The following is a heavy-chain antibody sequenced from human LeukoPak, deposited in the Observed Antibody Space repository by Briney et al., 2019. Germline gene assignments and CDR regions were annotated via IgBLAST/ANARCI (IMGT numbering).Heavy chain of an antibody. CDR1: GYTFTSYY. V-gene: IGHV1-46*01. CDR2: INPSGGST. D-gene: IGHD3-22*01. Sequence: ASVKVSCKASGYTFTSYYMHWVRPAPGQGLEWMGIINPSGGSTSYAQKFQGRVTMTRDTSTSTVYMELSSLRSEDTAVYYCARDSGYYDSSGYQYYFDYWGQGTLVTVSS. CDR3: ARDSGYYDSSGYQYYFDY. J-gene: IGHJ4*02.